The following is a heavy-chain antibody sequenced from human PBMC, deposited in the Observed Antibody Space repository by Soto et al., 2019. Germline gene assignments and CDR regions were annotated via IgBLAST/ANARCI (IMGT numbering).Heavy chain of an antibody. V-gene: IGHV1-2*02. CDR2: INPSSGGT. J-gene: IGHJ6*02. Sequence: GASVKVSCKASGYPFTGPYIYWVRQAPGQGLEWMGWINPSSGGTEFAEKFQGRVTVTRDTSIRTVFLEMNSLRVEDTAVYYCARDSDCHSTSCFFPPHVWGQGTTVTVSS. CDR1: GYPFTGPY. CDR3: ARDSDCHSTSCFFPPHV. D-gene: IGHD2-2*01.